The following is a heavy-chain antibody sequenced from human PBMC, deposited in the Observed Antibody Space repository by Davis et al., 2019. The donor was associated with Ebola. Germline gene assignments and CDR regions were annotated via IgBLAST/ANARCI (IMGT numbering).Heavy chain of an antibody. J-gene: IGHJ4*02. CDR1: GITFSNAW. D-gene: IGHD2-15*01. Sequence: GGSLRLSCAASGITFSNAWMSWVRQAPGKGLEWVGRIRSETDGGTTDYAAPVKGIVTISRDDSKSTVYLQMKSLKTEDTAVYYCTTAFAQYCSGGSCFHSDYWGQGTLVTVSS. CDR3: TTAFAQYCSGGSCFHSDY. CDR2: IRSETDGGTT. V-gene: IGHV3-15*05.